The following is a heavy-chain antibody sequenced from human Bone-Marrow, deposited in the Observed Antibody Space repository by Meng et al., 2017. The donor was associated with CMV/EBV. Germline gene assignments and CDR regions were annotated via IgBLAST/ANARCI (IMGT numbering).Heavy chain of an antibody. J-gene: IGHJ4*02. Sequence: ASVKVSCKASGYTFTSYYMHWVRQAPGQGLEWMGWMNPNSGNTGYAQKFQGRVTMTRNTSISIAYMELSSLRSEDTAVYYCARSRPGIAAAEPPSGYWGQGTLVTVS. CDR2: MNPNSGNT. V-gene: IGHV1-8*02. CDR1: GYTFTSYY. D-gene: IGHD6-13*01. CDR3: ARSRPGIAAAEPPSGY.